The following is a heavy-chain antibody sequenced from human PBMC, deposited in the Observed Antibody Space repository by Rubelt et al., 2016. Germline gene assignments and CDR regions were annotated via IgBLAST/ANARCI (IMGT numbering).Heavy chain of an antibody. CDR2: INANGINT. D-gene: IGHD2-15*01. V-gene: IGHV3-74*01. CDR3: VSFVVEDY. J-gene: IGHJ4*02. CDR1: GFAFNAFW. Sequence: EVQLVESGGGLVQPGGSLSLSCAASGFAFNAFWMHWVRQAPGKGLVWVSRINANGINTDYEESVKGRFSMSRDNAKNTGYLQSNSLRVKDTAVYYCVSFVVEDYWGQGTLVTVSS.